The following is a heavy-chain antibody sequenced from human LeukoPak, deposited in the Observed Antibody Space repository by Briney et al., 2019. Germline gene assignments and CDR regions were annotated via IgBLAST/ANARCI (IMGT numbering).Heavy chain of an antibody. V-gene: IGHV3-74*01. CDR2: ISSDGST. CDR3: ARDPGGGGARGHNWFDT. Sequence: GGSLRLSCAPSGFTLSTYWMHWVRQTPGKGLMWVSRISSDGSTNYADSVKGRFTVSRDNSKNTMYLQMSSLIAEDTAVYYCARDPGGGGARGHNWFDTWGQGTLVSVSS. D-gene: IGHD2-21*01. J-gene: IGHJ5*02. CDR1: GFTLSTYW.